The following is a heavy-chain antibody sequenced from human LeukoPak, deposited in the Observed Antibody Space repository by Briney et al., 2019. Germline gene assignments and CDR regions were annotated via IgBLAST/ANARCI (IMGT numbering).Heavy chain of an antibody. J-gene: IGHJ4*02. CDR1: GFTFSSYE. D-gene: IGHD3-22*01. CDR2: ISSSGSTI. CDR3: VPGGYYYDSSGYPFDY. V-gene: IGHV3-48*03. Sequence: GGSLRLSCAASGFTFSSYEMNWVRQAPGKGLEWVSYISSSGSTIYYADSVKGRFTISRDNAKNSLYLQMNSLRAEDTAVYYCVPGGYYYDSSGYPFDYWGQGTLVTVSS.